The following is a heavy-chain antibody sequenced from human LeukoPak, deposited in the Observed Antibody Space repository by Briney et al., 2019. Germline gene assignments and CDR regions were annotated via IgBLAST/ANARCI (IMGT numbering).Heavy chain of an antibody. V-gene: IGHV3-74*01. CDR2: INSDVTNT. J-gene: IGHJ4*02. CDR3: AMGYYDSSGYSHFDY. CDR1: GFTFSSYW. Sequence: PGGSLRLSCAASGFTFSSYWMQWVRQAPGKGLVWVPRINSDVTNTNYADSVKGRFTISRDNAKNTLYLQMNSLRVEDTAVYYCAMGYYDSSGYSHFDYWGQGTLVTVSS. D-gene: IGHD3-22*01.